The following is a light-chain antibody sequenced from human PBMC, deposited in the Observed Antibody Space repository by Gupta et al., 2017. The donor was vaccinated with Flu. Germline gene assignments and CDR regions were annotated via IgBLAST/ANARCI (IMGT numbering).Light chain of an antibody. CDR2: EVS. Sequence: QSALTQPASGSGSPGQSITISCTGTSSDVGGYNYVSWYQQHPGKAPKLMIYEVSNRPSGVSTRFSGSKSGNTASLTISGRQAEDEADYYCSSDTSSSTYVFGTGTKVTVL. CDR3: SSDTSSSTYV. V-gene: IGLV2-14*01. J-gene: IGLJ1*01. CDR1: SSDVGGYNY.